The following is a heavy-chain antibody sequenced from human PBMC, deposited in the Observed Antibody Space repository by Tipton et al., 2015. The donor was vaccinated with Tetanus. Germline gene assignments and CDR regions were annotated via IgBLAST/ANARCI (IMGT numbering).Heavy chain of an antibody. D-gene: IGHD2/OR15-2a*01. CDR1: GFTFSSHW. J-gene: IGHJ6*02. V-gene: IGHV3-7*01. CDR2: INQDGSAE. Sequence: SLRLSCEASGFTFSSHWMSWVRQVPGKGLEWVANINQDGSAEFYVDSVKGRFTISRDNSKNSLSLQMNSLRADDTAVYYCVRRWFGTQYYFGMDVWGRGTTVTVSS. CDR3: VRRWFGTQYYFGMDV.